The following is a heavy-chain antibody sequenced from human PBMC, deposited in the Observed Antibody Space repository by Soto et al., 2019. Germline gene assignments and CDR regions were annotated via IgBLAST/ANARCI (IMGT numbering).Heavy chain of an antibody. D-gene: IGHD2-2*01. CDR2: IHHRGTT. Sequence: SETLSLTCGVSGDSISSSNWWQWVRQPPGKGLEWIGEIHHRGTTNYNPSLKSRVAISVDKSKNQFSLKLTSMTAADTAVYYCARVRQYCSATSCYLDPWGHGTLVTVS. J-gene: IGHJ5*02. V-gene: IGHV4-4*02. CDR3: ARVRQYCSATSCYLDP. CDR1: GDSISSSNW.